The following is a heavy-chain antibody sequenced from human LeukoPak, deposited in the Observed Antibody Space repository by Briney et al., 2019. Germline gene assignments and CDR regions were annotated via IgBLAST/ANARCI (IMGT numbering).Heavy chain of an antibody. V-gene: IGHV1-18*01. CDR3: ARDGLPYDSSGFQPGFDY. CDR2: ITAYNDNT. CDR1: GGTFSSYA. D-gene: IGHD3-22*01. J-gene: IGHJ4*02. Sequence: PSASVKVSCKASGGTFSSYAISWVRQAPGQGLEWMGWITAYNDNTYYAQKLQGRVTMTTDTSTSTAYMELRSLRSDDTAVYYCARDGLPYDSSGFQPGFDYWGQGILVTVSS.